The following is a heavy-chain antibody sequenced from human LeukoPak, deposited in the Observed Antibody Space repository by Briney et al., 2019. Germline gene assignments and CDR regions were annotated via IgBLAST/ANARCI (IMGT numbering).Heavy chain of an antibody. J-gene: IGHJ5*02. CDR3: ARHLGYSSGWYALPDGLGWFDP. V-gene: IGHV4-39*01. D-gene: IGHD6-19*01. CDR1: GGSISSSSYS. CDR2: IYYSGST. Sequence: PSETLSLTCTVSGGSISSSSYSWGWIRQPPGKGLEWIGSIYYSGSTYYNPSLKSRVTISVDTSKNQFSLKLSSVTAADTAVYYCARHLGYSSGWYALPDGLGWFDPWGQGTLVTVSS.